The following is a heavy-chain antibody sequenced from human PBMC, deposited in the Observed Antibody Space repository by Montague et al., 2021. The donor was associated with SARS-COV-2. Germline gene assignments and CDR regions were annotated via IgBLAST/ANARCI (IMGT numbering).Heavy chain of an antibody. V-gene: IGHV6-1*01. CDR3: ARGNWEKVTGTTSDYSYYFDR. CDR1: GDSVSSSSVA. CDR2: TYYRSRWYD. Sequence: YAISGDSVSSSSVAWNWIRQSPSRGLEWLGRTYYRSRWYDDYAASVKGRITMNPDTAKNHFSLQLNSVTPEDTAVYYCARGNWEKVTGTTSDYSYYFDRWGQGTLVTVSS. J-gene: IGHJ4*02. D-gene: IGHD1-7*01.